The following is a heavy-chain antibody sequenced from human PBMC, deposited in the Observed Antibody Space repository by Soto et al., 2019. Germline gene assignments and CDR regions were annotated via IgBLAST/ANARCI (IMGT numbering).Heavy chain of an antibody. CDR2: ISYDGSNK. J-gene: IGHJ6*02. D-gene: IGHD2-2*01. CDR1: GFTFSSYA. V-gene: IGHV3-30-3*01. Sequence: GGSLRLSCAASGFTFSSYAMHWVRQAPGNGLEWVAVISYDGSNKYYADSVKGRFTISRDNSKNTLYLQMNSLRAEDTAVYYCARDRGCSSTSCYYYYYYGMDVWGQGTTVTVSS. CDR3: ARDRGCSSTSCYYYYYYGMDV.